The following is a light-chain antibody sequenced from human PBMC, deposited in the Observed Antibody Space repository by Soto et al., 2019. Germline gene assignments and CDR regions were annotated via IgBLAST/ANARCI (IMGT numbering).Light chain of an antibody. CDR3: QQYNSYSVT. CDR2: DAS. CDR1: QSISSW. V-gene: IGKV1-5*01. Sequence: DIQMTQSPSTLSASVGDRVTITCRASQSISSWLAWYQQKPGKAPNLLIYDASSLESGVPSRFSGSGSGTEFTLTISSLQPDDFATYYCQQYNSYSVTFGQGTKVEIK. J-gene: IGKJ1*01.